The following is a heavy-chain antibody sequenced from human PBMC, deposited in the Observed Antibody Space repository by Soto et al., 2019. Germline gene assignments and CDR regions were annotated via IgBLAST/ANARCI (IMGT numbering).Heavy chain of an antibody. D-gene: IGHD5-18*01. Sequence: GASVKVSCKASGGTFSSYAISWVRQAPGQGLEWMGGIIPIFGTANYAQKFQGRVTITADESTSTAYMELSSLRSEDTAVHYCASGTRSYGRGPFDPWGQGTLVTVSS. V-gene: IGHV1-69*13. CDR1: GGTFSSYA. CDR3: ASGTRSYGRGPFDP. CDR2: IIPIFGTA. J-gene: IGHJ5*02.